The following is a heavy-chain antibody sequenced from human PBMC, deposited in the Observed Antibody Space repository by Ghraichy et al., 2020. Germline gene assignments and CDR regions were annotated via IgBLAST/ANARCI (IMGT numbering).Heavy chain of an antibody. J-gene: IGHJ4*02. D-gene: IGHD3-22*01. CDR2: IYYSGST. CDR1: GGSISSSSYY. Sequence: SETLSLTCTVSGGSISSSSYYWGWIRQPPGKGLEWIGSIYYSGSTYYNPSLKSRVTISVDTSKNQFSLKLSSVTAADTAVYYCARRRITMIVGGTAFDYWGQGTLVTVSS. CDR3: ARRRITMIVGGTAFDY. V-gene: IGHV4-39*01.